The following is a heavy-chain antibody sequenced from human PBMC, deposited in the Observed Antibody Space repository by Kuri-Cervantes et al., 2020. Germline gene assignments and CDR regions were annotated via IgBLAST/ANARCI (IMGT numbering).Heavy chain of an antibody. V-gene: IGHV3-33*01. D-gene: IGHD2/OR15-2a*01. CDR3: ARELADFSYFDY. CDR1: GFTFSSYG. J-gene: IGHJ4*02. CDR2: IWYDGSNK. Sequence: GESLKISCAASGFTFSSYGMHWVRQAPGKGLEWVAVIWYDGSNKYYADPVKGRFTISRDNSKNTLYLQMNSLRAEDTAVYYCARELADFSYFDYWGQGTLVTVSS.